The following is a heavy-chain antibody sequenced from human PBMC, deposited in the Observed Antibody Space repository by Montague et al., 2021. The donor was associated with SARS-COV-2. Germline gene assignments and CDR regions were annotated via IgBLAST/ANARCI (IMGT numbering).Heavy chain of an antibody. V-gene: IGHV4-31*11. CDR1: GGSISSGGYY. J-gene: IGHJ5*02. CDR3: ARVIAGYCSSTSCYTGWFDP. CDR2: IYYSGST. Sequence: TLSLTCAVYGGSISSGGYYWSWIRQHPGKGLEWIGYIYYSGSTYYNPSLKSRVTISVDTSKHQFSLKLSSVTAADTAVYYCARVIAGYCSSTSCYTGWFDPWGQGTLVTVSS. D-gene: IGHD2-2*02.